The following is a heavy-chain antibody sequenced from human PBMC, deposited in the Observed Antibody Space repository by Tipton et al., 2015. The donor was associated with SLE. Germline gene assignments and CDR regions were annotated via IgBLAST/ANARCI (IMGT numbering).Heavy chain of an antibody. D-gene: IGHD1-1*01. Sequence: GSLRLSCAASGFTFSSYSMNWVRQAPGMGMEWVSYISSSSSTIYYADSVKGRFTISRDNAKNSLYLQMNSLRAEDTAVYYCARDTGPRGGNWFDPWGQGTLVTVSS. J-gene: IGHJ5*02. V-gene: IGHV3-48*01. CDR1: GFTFSSYS. CDR3: ARDTGPRGGNWFDP. CDR2: ISSSSSTI.